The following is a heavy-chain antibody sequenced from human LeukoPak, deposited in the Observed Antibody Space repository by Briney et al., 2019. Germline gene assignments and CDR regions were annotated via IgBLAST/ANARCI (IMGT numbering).Heavy chain of an antibody. Sequence: GGSLRLSCAASGFTFSSYAMHWVRQAPGKGLEWVAVISYDGSNKYYADSVKGQFTISRDNSKNTLYLQMNSLRAEDTAVYYCARHSGYSSGWYCFDYWGQGTLVTVSS. V-gene: IGHV3-30-3*01. D-gene: IGHD6-19*01. CDR1: GFTFSSYA. J-gene: IGHJ4*02. CDR2: ISYDGSNK. CDR3: ARHSGYSSGWYCFDY.